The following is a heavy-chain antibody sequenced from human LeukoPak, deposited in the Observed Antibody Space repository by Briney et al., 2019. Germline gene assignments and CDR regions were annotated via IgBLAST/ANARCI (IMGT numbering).Heavy chain of an antibody. Sequence: GGSLRLSCAASGFTFSSSAMSWVRQAPGKGLEWVSAISNNGGYTYYADSVKGRFTISRDNAKNSVSLQMNSLRVEDTAVYYCATALYCSGNDCSTRLFDYWGQGTLVTVSS. CDR2: ISNNGGYT. J-gene: IGHJ4*02. CDR3: ATALYCSGNDCSTRLFDY. CDR1: GFTFSSSA. D-gene: IGHD2-15*01. V-gene: IGHV3-23*01.